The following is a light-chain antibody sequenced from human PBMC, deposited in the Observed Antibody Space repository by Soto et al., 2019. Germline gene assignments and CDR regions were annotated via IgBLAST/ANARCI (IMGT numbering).Light chain of an antibody. CDR2: LNSDGSH. V-gene: IGLV4-69*01. CDR1: SGHSSYA. Sequence: QPVVTQSPCASASLGASVKLTCTLSSGHSSYAIAWHQQQPEKGPRYLMKLNSDGSHSKGDGIPDRFSGSSSGAERYLTISSLQSEDEADYYCQTWGTGIHYVFGTGTKVTVL. J-gene: IGLJ1*01. CDR3: QTWGTGIHYV.